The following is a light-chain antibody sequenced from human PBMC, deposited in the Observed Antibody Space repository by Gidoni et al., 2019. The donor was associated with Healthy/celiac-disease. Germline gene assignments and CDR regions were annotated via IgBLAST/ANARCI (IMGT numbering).Light chain of an antibody. Sequence: EIQMTQSPSSLSASVGDRVTITCRASQSISSYLNWYQQKPGKAPKLLIYAASSLQSGVPSRFSGSGSGTDFTLTISSLQPEDFATYYCQQRYSTPLFTFGPXTKVDIK. J-gene: IGKJ3*01. V-gene: IGKV1-39*01. CDR1: QSISSY. CDR2: AAS. CDR3: QQRYSTPLFT.